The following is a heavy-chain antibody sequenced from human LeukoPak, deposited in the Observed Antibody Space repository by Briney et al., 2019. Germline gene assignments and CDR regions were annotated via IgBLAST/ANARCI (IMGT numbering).Heavy chain of an antibody. CDR3: ARDDYGDYSYYYGMDV. CDR2: INPNSGGT. D-gene: IGHD4-17*01. CDR1: GYTFTGYY. J-gene: IGHJ6*02. V-gene: IGHV1-2*02. Sequence: GASVKVSCKASGYTFTGYYMPWVRQAPGQGLEWMGWINPNSGGTNYAQKFQGRVTMTRDTSISTAYMELSRLRSDDTAVYYCARDDYGDYSYYYGMDVWGQGTTVTVSS.